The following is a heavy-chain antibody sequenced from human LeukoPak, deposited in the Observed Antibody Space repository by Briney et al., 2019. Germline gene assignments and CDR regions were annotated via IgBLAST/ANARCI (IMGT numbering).Heavy chain of an antibody. CDR3: AKDKGGGYGNDGFDI. V-gene: IGHV3-30*18. D-gene: IGHD3-16*01. CDR2: ISYDGSNQ. Sequence: PGRSLRLSCAASGFNFSSYGMHWVRQAPGKGLEWVAVISYDGSNQYYADSVKGRFTISRDNSKNTLYLQMNSLRAEDTAVYYCAKDKGGGYGNDGFDIWGRGTMVTVSS. CDR1: GFNFSSYG. J-gene: IGHJ3*02.